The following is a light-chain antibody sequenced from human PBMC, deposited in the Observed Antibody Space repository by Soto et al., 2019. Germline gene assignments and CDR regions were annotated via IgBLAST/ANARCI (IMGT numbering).Light chain of an antibody. J-gene: IGLJ7*01. CDR1: SGHSSYA. V-gene: IGLV4-69*01. CDR2: LNNDGSH. Sequence: QPVLTQSPSASASLGASVKLTCTLSSGHSSYAIAWHQKQPGKGPRYLMDLNNDGSHTKGDGIPDRFSGSSSGADRFLIISSLQDEDEADYYCQTWGTGFQFFGGGTQLTVL. CDR3: QTWGTGFQF.